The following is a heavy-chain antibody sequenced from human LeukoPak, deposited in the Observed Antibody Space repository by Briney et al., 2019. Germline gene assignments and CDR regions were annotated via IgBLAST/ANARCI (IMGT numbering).Heavy chain of an antibody. V-gene: IGHV1-2*02. J-gene: IGHJ4*02. D-gene: IGHD4/OR15-4a*01. CDR2: INPNSGVT. CDR1: GYTFTGYY. CDR3: ASLTNYQRTDFDY. Sequence: ASVKVSCTASGYTFTGYYIHWVRQAPGQGLECMGWINPNSGVTNYAQKFQSRVSMTRDTSITTAYMELSRLTSDDTAVYYCASLTNYQRTDFDYWGQGTLVTVSS.